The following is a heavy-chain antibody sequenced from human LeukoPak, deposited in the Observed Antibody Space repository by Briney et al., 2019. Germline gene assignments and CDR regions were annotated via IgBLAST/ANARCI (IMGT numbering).Heavy chain of an antibody. J-gene: IGHJ6*04. V-gene: IGHV3-48*04. CDR3: AELGITMIGGV. CDR1: SFTFSSYW. CDR2: ISSSGSTI. D-gene: IGHD3-10*02. Sequence: PGGSLRLSCAASSFTFSSYWMTWVRQAPGKGLEWVSYISSSGSTIYYADSVKGRFTISRDNAKNSLYLQMNSLRAEDTAVYYCAELGITMIGGVWGKGTTVTISS.